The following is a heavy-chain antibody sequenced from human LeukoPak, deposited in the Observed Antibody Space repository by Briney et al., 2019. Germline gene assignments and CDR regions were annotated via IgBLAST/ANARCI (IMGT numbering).Heavy chain of an antibody. CDR3: ARVADGAQSGAFDI. CDR1: GYTFTAYY. D-gene: IGHD4-17*01. V-gene: IGHV1-2*02. CDR2: INPKSGGT. J-gene: IGHJ3*02. Sequence: ASVKVSCKASGYTFTAYYMHWVRQAPGQGLEWMGGINPKSGGTVYGQKFQGRVSMTRDTSISTAYMELTRLKSDDTAVYYCARVADGAQSGAFDIWGQGTMVTVSS.